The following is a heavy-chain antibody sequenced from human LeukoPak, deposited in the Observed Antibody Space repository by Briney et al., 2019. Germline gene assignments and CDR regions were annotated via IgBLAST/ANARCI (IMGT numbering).Heavy chain of an antibody. D-gene: IGHD6-13*01. J-gene: IGHJ5*02. V-gene: IGHV4-59*01. CDR3: ARDLYSSSWYNWFDP. Sequence: SETLSLTCTVSGGSISSYYWSWIRQPPGKGLEWIGYIYYSGSTNYNPSLKSRVTISVDTSKNQFSLKLCSVTAADTAVYYCARDLYSSSWYNWFDPWGQGTLVTVSS. CDR2: IYYSGST. CDR1: GGSISSYY.